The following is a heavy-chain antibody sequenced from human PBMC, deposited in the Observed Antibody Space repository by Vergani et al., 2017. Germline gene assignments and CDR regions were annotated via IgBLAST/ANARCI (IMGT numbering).Heavy chain of an antibody. CDR2: IIPIFGTA. V-gene: IGHV1-69*13. J-gene: IGHJ4*02. CDR1: GGTFSSYA. CDR3: ARDPPYSSGWYYFDY. D-gene: IGHD6-19*01. Sequence: QVQLVQSGAEVKKPGSSVKVSCKASGGTFSSYAISWVRQAPGQGLEWMGRIIPIFGTANYAQKFQGRVTITADESTSTAYMELSILRSEDTAVYYCARDPPYSSGWYYFDYWGQGTLVTVSS.